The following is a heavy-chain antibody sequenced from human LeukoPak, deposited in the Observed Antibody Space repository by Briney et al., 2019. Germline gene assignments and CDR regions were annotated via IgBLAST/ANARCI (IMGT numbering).Heavy chain of an antibody. J-gene: IGHJ5*02. CDR3: ARALLRYCSSTSCYWFDP. Sequence: VASVTVSCKASGGTFSSYVISWVRQAPGQGLEWMGGIIPIFGTANYAQKFQGRVTITADESTSTAHMELSSLRSEDTAVYYCARALLRYCSSTSCYWFDPWGQGALVTVSS. CDR1: GGTFSSYV. V-gene: IGHV1-69*13. D-gene: IGHD2-2*01. CDR2: IIPIFGTA.